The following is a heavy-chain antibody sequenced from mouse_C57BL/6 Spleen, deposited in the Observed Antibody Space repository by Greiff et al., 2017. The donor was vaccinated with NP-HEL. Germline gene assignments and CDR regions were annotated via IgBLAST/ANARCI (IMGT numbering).Heavy chain of an antibody. V-gene: IGHV5-4*01. Sequence: EVQRVESGGGLVKPGGSLKLSCAASGFTFSSYAMSWVRQTPEKRLEWVATISDGGSYTYYPDNVKGRFTISRDNAKNNLYLQMSHLKSEDTAMYDCARGGAYGNYVDYYAMDYWGQGTSVTVSS. CDR3: ARGGAYGNYVDYYAMDY. CDR2: ISDGGSYT. CDR1: GFTFSSYA. J-gene: IGHJ4*01. D-gene: IGHD2-1*01.